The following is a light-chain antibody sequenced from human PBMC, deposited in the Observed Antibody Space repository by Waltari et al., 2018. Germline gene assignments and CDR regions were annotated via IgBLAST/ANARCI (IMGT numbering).Light chain of an antibody. CDR2: TVS. Sequence: DIQMTQSPSSLSASVGDRVTISCRASQRVTGYLNWYQQKPGKAPNLLIYTVSKLHSGVPSMFSGSGSGTDFTLTIGSLQPEDFATYYCQQTYKSPWTFGQGTKVEIK. V-gene: IGKV1-39*01. CDR1: QRVTGY. J-gene: IGKJ1*01. CDR3: QQTYKSPWT.